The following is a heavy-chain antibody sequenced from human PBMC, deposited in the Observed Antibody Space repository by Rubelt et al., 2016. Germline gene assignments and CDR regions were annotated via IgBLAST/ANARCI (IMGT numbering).Heavy chain of an antibody. D-gene: IGHD3-16*02. CDR3: ARLFGGVIVSDY. Sequence: MVRIDPSDSYTNYSPSFQGHVTISADKSISTAYLQWSSLKASDTAMYYCARLFGGVIVSDYWGQGTLVTVSS. CDR2: IDPSDSYT. V-gene: IGHV5-10-1*01. J-gene: IGHJ4*02.